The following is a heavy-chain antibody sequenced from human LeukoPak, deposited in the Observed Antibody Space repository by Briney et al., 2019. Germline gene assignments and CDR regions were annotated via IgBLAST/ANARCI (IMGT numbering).Heavy chain of an antibody. V-gene: IGHV4-59*01. J-gene: IGHJ6*02. CDR2: IFYSGST. CDR1: GGSISSYY. D-gene: IGHD1-26*01. Sequence: SETLSLTCTVSGGSISSYYWSWIRQPPGKGLEWIGYIFYSGSTNYNPSFESRVTISIDTSRNHFSMKLSSVTAADTAVYYCARDSGSYYYYYGMAVWGQGTTVTV. CDR3: ARDSGSYYYYYGMAV.